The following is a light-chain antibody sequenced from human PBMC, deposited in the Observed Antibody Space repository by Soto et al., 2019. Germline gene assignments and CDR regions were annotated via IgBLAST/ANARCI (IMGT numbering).Light chain of an antibody. CDR2: EGS. CDR1: SSDVGSYKF. J-gene: IGLJ1*01. CDR3: CSFADFTYV. Sequence: QSALTQPASVSGSPGQSITISCTGTSSDVGSYKFVSWYQQHPGKAPKLMIYEGSKRPSGVYDRFSGSKSGNTASLTISGLQADDEADYYCCSFADFTYVFGTGTKVTAL. V-gene: IGLV2-23*01.